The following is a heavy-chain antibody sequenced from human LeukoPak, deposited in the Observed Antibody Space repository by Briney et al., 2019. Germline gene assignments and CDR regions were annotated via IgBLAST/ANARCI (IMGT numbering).Heavy chain of an antibody. J-gene: IGHJ4*02. V-gene: IGHV4-59*01. Sequence: SETLSLTCTVSGGSISSYYWSWIRQPAGKGLEWIGYIYYSGSTNYNPSLKSRVTISVDTSKNQFSLKLSSVTAADTAVYYCAGLMITSHWGQGTLVTVSS. CDR1: GGSISSYY. CDR3: AGLMITSH. D-gene: IGHD3-16*01. CDR2: IYYSGST.